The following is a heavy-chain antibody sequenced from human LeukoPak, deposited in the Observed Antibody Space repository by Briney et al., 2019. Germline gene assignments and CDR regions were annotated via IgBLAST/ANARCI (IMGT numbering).Heavy chain of an antibody. D-gene: IGHD6-13*01. CDR1: GFTVSSNY. CDR2: IYSGGST. CDR3: AKKREGIAPANWFDP. J-gene: IGHJ5*02. Sequence: PGGSLRLSCAASGFTVSSNYMSWVRQAPGKGLEWVSVIYSGGSTYYADSVKGRFTISRDNSKNTLYLQMNSLRAEDTAVYYCAKKREGIAPANWFDPRGQGTLVTVSS. V-gene: IGHV3-53*01.